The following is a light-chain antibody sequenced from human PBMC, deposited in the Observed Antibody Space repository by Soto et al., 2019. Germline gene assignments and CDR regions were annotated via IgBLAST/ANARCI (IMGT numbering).Light chain of an antibody. CDR1: QSISSW. CDR2: KAS. J-gene: IGKJ3*01. Sequence: EIQMTQSPATLSASVGDRVTITCRASQSISSWLAWYQQKPGKAPKLLIYKASSLESGVPSRFRGSGSGTEFTLTISSPQPEDFATYYCQQLNSFGPGTKVDIK. V-gene: IGKV1-5*03. CDR3: QQLNS.